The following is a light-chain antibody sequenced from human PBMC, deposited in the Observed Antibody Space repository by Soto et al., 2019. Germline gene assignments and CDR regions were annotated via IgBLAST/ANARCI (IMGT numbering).Light chain of an antibody. J-gene: IGKJ2*01. CDR3: QQFVNSPYMYT. Sequence: EIVLTQSPGTLSLSPGEGATLSCRSSQDIGTDYLAWYQQKPGQAPTLLIFGASRRASGVPDRFSGSGSGTDFTLTVSRLEPEDFGVYHCQQFVNSPYMYTFGQGTKLEI. CDR2: GAS. CDR1: QDIGTDY. V-gene: IGKV3-20*01.